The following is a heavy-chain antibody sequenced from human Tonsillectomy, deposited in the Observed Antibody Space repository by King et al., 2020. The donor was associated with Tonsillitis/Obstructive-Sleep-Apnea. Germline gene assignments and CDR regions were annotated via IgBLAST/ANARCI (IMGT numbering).Heavy chain of an antibody. V-gene: IGHV3-33*01. Sequence: VQLVESGGGVVQPGRSLRLSCAASGFTFSSYGMHWVRQAPGMGLEWVAVIWYDGSDTYYADSVKGRFTISRDSSKHTLYLQMNGLRAEDTAVYYCARSSGSYHFDSWGQGPLFTVSS. J-gene: IGHJ4*02. D-gene: IGHD1-26*01. CDR3: ARSSGSYHFDS. CDR2: IWYDGSDT. CDR1: GFTFSSYG.